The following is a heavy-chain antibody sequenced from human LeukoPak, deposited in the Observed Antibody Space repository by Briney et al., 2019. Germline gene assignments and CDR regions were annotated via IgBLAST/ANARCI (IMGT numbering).Heavy chain of an antibody. CDR2: INPNSGGT. D-gene: IGHD3-16*01. CDR1: GYTFTGYY. V-gene: IGHV1-2*02. Sequence: ASVKVSCKASGYTFTGYYMHWVRQAPGQGLEWMGWINPNSGGTNYAQKFQGRVTMTRDTSISTAYMELSRLRYDDTAVYYCASAGAGGLLAYYHYYGMDVWGQGTTVTVSS. J-gene: IGHJ6*02. CDR3: ASAGAGGLLAYYHYYGMDV.